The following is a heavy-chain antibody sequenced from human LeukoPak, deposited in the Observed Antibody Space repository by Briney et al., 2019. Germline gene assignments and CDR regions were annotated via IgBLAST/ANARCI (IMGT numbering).Heavy chain of an antibody. V-gene: IGHV3-23*01. CDR1: GFTFSSYS. CDR2: ISGSGGST. CDR3: ARDASERDPLRYFDWVMYFDY. Sequence: PGGSLRLSCAASGFTFSSYSMNWVRQAPGKGLEWVSAISGSGGSTYYADSVKGRFTISRDNSKNTLYLQMNSLRAEDTAVYYCARDASERDPLRYFDWVMYFDYWGQGTLVTVSS. J-gene: IGHJ4*02. D-gene: IGHD3-9*01.